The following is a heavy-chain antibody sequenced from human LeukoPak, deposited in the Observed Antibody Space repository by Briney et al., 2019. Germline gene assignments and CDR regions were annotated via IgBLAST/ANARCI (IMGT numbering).Heavy chain of an antibody. J-gene: IGHJ4*02. CDR1: GFTFSAYG. V-gene: IGHV3-30*03. CDR2: ISYDGNNK. D-gene: IGHD3-22*01. Sequence: GGSLRLSCAASGFTFSAYGMHWVRQAPGRGLKWVASISYDGNNKYYADSVKGRFTISRENPKNTLYLQMTSLRAEDTAVYFCARSYHYDSSGYYYSHFDYWGQGTLVTVSS. CDR3: ARSYHYDSSGYYYSHFDY.